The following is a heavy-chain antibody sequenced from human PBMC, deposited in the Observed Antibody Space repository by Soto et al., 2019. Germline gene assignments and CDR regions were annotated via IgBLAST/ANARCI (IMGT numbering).Heavy chain of an antibody. CDR2: IYPGDSDT. D-gene: IGHD6-19*01. V-gene: IGHV5-51*01. Sequence: GESLKISCKGSGYSFTSYWIGWVRQMPGKGLEWMGIIYPGDSDTRYSPPFQGQVTISADKSISTAYLQWSSLKASDTAMYYCARPSGPVADNYYYYGMDVWGQGTPVTVSS. CDR3: ARPSGPVADNYYYYGMDV. J-gene: IGHJ6*02. CDR1: GYSFTSYW.